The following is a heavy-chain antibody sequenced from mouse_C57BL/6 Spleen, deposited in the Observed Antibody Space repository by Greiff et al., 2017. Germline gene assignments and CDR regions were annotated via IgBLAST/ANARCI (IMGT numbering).Heavy chain of an antibody. CDR1: GFTFSSYA. V-gene: IGHV5-4*03. CDR3: ARGEDYSNYRGYFDV. D-gene: IGHD2-5*01. CDR2: ISDGGSYT. J-gene: IGHJ1*03. Sequence: EVKLMESGGGLGKPGGSLKLSCAASGFTFSSYAMSWVRQTPEKRLEWVATISDGGSYTYYPDNVKGRFTISRDNAKNHLYLQMSHLKSEDTAMYYCARGEDYSNYRGYFDVWGTGTTVTVSS.